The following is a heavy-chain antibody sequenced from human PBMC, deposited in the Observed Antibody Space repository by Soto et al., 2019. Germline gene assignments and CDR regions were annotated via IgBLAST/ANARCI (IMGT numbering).Heavy chain of an antibody. V-gene: IGHV3-20*01. D-gene: IGHD6-13*01. J-gene: IGHJ4*02. Sequence: GSLRLSCAASGFTFDDYGMSWVRQAPGKGLEWVSGINWNGGSTGYADSVKGRFTISRDNAKNSLYLQMNSLRAEDTALYHCARDSRGYSSSWYDYWGQGTLVTVSS. CDR2: INWNGGST. CDR3: ARDSRGYSSSWYDY. CDR1: GFTFDDYG.